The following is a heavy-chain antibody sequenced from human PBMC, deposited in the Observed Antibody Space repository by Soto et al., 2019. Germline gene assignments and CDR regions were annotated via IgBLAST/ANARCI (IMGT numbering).Heavy chain of an antibody. Sequence: EVQLVESGGGLVQPGGSLRLSCAASGFTFSSYWMSWVRQAPGKGLEWVANIKQDGSEKYYVDSVKGRFTISRDNDKNSLYLQMNSLRAEDTAVYYCARLPEYCSGGSCYSGLYYYYMDVWGKGTTVTVSS. J-gene: IGHJ6*03. CDR1: GFTFSSYW. CDR3: ARLPEYCSGGSCYSGLYYYYMDV. V-gene: IGHV3-7*01. D-gene: IGHD2-15*01. CDR2: IKQDGSEK.